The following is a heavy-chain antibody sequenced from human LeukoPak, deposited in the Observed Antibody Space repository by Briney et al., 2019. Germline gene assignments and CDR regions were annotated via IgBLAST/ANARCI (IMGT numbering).Heavy chain of an antibody. CDR1: GFTFSSYA. J-gene: IGHJ5*02. D-gene: IGHD3-10*01. V-gene: IGHV3-30*04. CDR2: ISYDGSNK. CDR3: ARAGITMVRGVILFPNWFDP. Sequence: GGSLRLSCAASGFTFSSYAMHWVRQAPGKGLEWVAVISYDGSNKYYADSVKGRFTISRDNSKNTLYLQMNSLRAEDTAVYYCARAGITMVRGVILFPNWFDPWGQGTLVTVSS.